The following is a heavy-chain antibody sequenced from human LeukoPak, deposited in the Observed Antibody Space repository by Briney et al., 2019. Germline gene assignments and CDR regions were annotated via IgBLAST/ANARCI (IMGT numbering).Heavy chain of an antibody. D-gene: IGHD6-13*01. CDR3: ARDRRQQLVRWFDP. J-gene: IGHJ5*02. CDR1: GGSISSGGYS. V-gene: IGHV4-30-4*07. Sequence: PSETLSLTCTVSGGSISSGGYSWSWIRQPPGKGLEWIGYIYYSGSTYYNQSLKSRVTISVDTSKNQFSLKLSSVTAADTAVYYCARDRRQQLVRWFDPWGQGTLVTVSS. CDR2: IYYSGST.